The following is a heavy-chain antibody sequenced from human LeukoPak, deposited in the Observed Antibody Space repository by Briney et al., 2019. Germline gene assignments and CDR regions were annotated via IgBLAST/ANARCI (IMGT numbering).Heavy chain of an antibody. CDR1: GYSISSGYY. J-gene: IGHJ5*02. V-gene: IGHV4-38-2*02. CDR2: ISSSGNT. Sequence: SETLSLTCTVSGYSISSGYYWGWIRQPPGKRLEWVGSISSSGNTYYNPTLKSRVTISVDTSKNLFSLKLSSVTAADTAVYYCARTTWGIGENWFDPWGQGTLVTVSS. CDR3: ARTTWGIGENWFDP. D-gene: IGHD3-16*01.